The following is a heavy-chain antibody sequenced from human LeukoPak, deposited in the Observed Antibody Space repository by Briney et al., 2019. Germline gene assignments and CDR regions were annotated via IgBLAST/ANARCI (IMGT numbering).Heavy chain of an antibody. D-gene: IGHD1-26*01. V-gene: IGHV4-39*01. CDR1: GGSISSSSYY. J-gene: IGHJ4*02. CDR2: FYHSGST. CDR3: ARGLGATTALASDY. Sequence: SETLSLTCTVSGGSISSSSYYWGWIRQPPGKGLEWIGSFYHSGSTYYNPSLKSRVTISVDTSKNQFSLKLTSVTAADTAVYYCARGLGATTALASDYWGQGTLVTVSS.